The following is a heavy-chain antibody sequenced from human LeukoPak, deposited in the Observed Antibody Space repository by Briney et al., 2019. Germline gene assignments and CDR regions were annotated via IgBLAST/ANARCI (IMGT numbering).Heavy chain of an antibody. CDR3: ARSMVVIAMVNYYYYMDV. J-gene: IGHJ6*03. CDR1: GGSISSYY. V-gene: IGHV4-59*01. CDR2: IYYSGST. D-gene: IGHD2-21*01. Sequence: SETLSLTCTVSGGSISSYYWSWIRQPPGKGLEWVGYIYYSGSTNYNPSLKSRVTISVDTSKNQFSLKLSSVTAADTAVYYCARSMVVIAMVNYYYYMDVWGKGTTVTVSS.